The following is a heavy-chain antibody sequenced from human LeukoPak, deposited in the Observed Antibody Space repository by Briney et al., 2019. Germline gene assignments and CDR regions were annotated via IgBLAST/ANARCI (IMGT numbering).Heavy chain of an antibody. CDR2: IYYSGST. Sequence: SETLSLTCTVSGGSISSSSYYWGWLRQPPGKGLEWIGSIYYSGSTYYNPSLKSRVTISVDTSKNQFSLKLSSVTAADTAVYYCARSDVDIVAKWGMDVWGQGTTVTVSS. V-gene: IGHV4-39*01. J-gene: IGHJ6*02. CDR1: GGSISSSSYY. CDR3: ARSDVDIVAKWGMDV. D-gene: IGHD5-12*01.